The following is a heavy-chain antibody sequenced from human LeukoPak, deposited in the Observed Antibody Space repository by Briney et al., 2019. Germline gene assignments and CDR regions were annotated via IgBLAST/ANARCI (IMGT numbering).Heavy chain of an antibody. CDR2: IIPILGIA. J-gene: IGHJ4*02. CDR3: ARSYSSSWPSFDY. V-gene: IGHV1-69*04. Sequence: GASVKVSCKASGGTFSSYAISWVRQAPGQGLEWMGRIIPILGIANYAQKFQGRVTITADKSTSTAYMELSSLRSEDTAVYYCARSYSSSWPSFDYWGQGTLVTVSS. D-gene: IGHD6-13*01. CDR1: GGTFSSYA.